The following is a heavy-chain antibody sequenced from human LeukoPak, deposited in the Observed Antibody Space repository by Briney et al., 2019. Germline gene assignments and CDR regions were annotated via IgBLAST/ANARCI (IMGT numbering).Heavy chain of an antibody. J-gene: IGHJ4*02. D-gene: IGHD3-22*01. CDR3: AKSRSGYYRFDS. V-gene: IGHV3-23*01. Sequence: GGSLRLSCAASGFTFTNFAMSWVRQAPGKGLEWVSVISASGRSTYYADSVRGRFTISRDTFKNTLYLQMSSLRAEDTALYYCAKSRSGYYRFDSWGQGTLVIVSS. CDR2: ISASGRST. CDR1: GFTFTNFA.